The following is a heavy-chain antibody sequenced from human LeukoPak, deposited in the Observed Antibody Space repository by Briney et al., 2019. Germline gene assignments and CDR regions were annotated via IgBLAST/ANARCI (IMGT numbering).Heavy chain of an antibody. Sequence: SETLSLTCAVYGGSFSGYYWSWIRQPPGKGLEWIGEINHSGSTNYNPSLKSRVTISVDTSKNQFSLKLSSVTAADTAVYYCARLYFYGSGSLPPNWFDPWGQGTLGTVSS. V-gene: IGHV4-34*01. CDR3: ARLYFYGSGSLPPNWFDP. J-gene: IGHJ5*02. CDR2: INHSGST. CDR1: GGSFSGYY. D-gene: IGHD3-10*01.